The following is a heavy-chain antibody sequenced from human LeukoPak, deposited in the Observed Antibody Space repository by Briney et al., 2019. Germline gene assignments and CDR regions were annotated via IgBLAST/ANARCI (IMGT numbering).Heavy chain of an antibody. CDR3: AKGVRDEYDGIYDAFDI. Sequence: GGSLRLSCAASGLAFLTFGMHWVRKAPGKGLKCVEVISFDGEKIYYADSVKGRFTISRDNSKNTLYLQMDSLRAEDTAVYYCAKGVRDEYDGIYDAFDIWGQGTMVTVSS. CDR2: ISFDGEKI. J-gene: IGHJ3*02. CDR1: GLAFLTFG. V-gene: IGHV3-30*18. D-gene: IGHD5-24*01.